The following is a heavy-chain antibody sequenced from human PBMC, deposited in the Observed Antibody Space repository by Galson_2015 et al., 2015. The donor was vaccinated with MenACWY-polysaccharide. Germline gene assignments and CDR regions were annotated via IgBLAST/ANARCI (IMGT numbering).Heavy chain of an antibody. J-gene: IGHJ4*02. Sequence: SLRLSCAASGFSLSGYNMNWVRQAPGKGLEWVSFISSGSKTISYADSVKGRFTVSRDNAKNSLYLQMSSLRVDDTAVYYCARRVDGRMVGYWGQGTLVTVSS. V-gene: IGHV3-48*01. CDR3: ARRVDGRMVGY. D-gene: IGHD2-8*01. CDR1: GFSLSGYN. CDR2: ISSGSKTI.